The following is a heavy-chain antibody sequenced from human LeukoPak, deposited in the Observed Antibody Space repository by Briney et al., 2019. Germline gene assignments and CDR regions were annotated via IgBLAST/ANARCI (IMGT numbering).Heavy chain of an antibody. J-gene: IGHJ5*02. V-gene: IGHV4-34*01. Sequence: SETLSLTCAVYGGSFSGYYWSWIRQPPGKGLEWIGEINHSGSTNYNPSLKSRVTISVDTSKNRFSLKLSSVTAADTAVYYCARGAKGIAARRGHNWFDPWGQGTLVTVSS. D-gene: IGHD6-6*01. CDR1: GGSFSGYY. CDR2: INHSGST. CDR3: ARGAKGIAARRGHNWFDP.